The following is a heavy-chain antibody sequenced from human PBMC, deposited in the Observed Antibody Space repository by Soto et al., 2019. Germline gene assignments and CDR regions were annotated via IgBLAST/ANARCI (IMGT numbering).Heavy chain of an antibody. Sequence: QVQLVESGGDLAKPGGSLRLSCAGSGFTFSDYDMGWIRQAPGKGLEWVSYTSSSGNTIYYVDSVKGRFTLSRDNAKNSLYLHMDSLRVEDTAVYYCARYPQGIAGDHSYYYGMDVWGQGTTVTVSS. J-gene: IGHJ6*02. V-gene: IGHV3-11*01. CDR2: TSSSGNTI. CDR3: ARYPQGIAGDHSYYYGMDV. CDR1: GFTFSDYD. D-gene: IGHD6-13*01.